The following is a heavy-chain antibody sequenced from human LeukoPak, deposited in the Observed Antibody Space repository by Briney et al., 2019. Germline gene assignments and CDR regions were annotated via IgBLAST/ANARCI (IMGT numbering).Heavy chain of an antibody. V-gene: IGHV1-46*01. Sequence: ASVKVSCKASGYTFINNWMHWVRQAPGQGLEWIGLINPTGTGTLYAQKFQGRVTMTRDMSTSTDYMELSSLRSGDTAVYYCARDNSVGDIAWWFDPWGQGTLVTVSS. CDR2: INPTGTGT. J-gene: IGHJ5*02. D-gene: IGHD3-10*01. CDR1: GYTFINNW. CDR3: ARDNSVGDIAWWFDP.